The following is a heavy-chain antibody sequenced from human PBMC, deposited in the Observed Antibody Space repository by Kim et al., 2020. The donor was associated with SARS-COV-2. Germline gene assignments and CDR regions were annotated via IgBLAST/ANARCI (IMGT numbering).Heavy chain of an antibody. CDR2: ISSSSSYI. J-gene: IGHJ4*02. CDR1: GFTFSSYS. CDR3: ARNTPISSTGYDY. Sequence: GGSLRLSCAASGFTFSSYSMNWVRQAPGKGLEWVSSISSSSSYIYYADSVKGRFTISRDNAKNPLYLQMNSLRAEDTAVYYCARNTPISSTGYDYWGQGTLVTVSS. V-gene: IGHV3-21*01. D-gene: IGHD2-2*01.